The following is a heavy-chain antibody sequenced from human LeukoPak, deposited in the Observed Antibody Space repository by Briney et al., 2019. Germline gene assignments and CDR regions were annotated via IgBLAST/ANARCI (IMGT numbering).Heavy chain of an antibody. V-gene: IGHV4-39*01. CDR2: IYYSGST. CDR1: GGSISSSSYY. Sequence: SETLSLTCTVSGGSISSSSYYWGWIRQPPGKGLEWIGSIYYSGSTYYNPSLKSRVTISVDTSKNQFSLKLSSVTAADTAVYYCASPSTPWVGYNENPFDYWGQGTLVTVSS. J-gene: IGHJ4*02. CDR3: ASPSTPWVGYNENPFDY. D-gene: IGHD5-24*01.